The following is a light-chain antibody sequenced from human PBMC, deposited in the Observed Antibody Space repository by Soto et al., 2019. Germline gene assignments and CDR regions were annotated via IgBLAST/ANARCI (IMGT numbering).Light chain of an antibody. V-gene: IGLV1-40*01. CDR2: DNI. CDR1: SSNIGAGYA. J-gene: IGLJ7*01. CDR3: HSYDASLSGWV. Sequence: QSVLTQPPSVSGAPGQRVTISCTGSSSNIGAGYAVHWYQQLPGAAPTLLIYDNINRPSGVPDRFSGSKFGTSASLDIIDLQADDAADYYCHSYDASLSGWVFGGGTQLTVL.